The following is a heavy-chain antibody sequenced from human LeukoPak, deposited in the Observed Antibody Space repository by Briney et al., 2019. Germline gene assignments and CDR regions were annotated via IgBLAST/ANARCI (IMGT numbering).Heavy chain of an antibody. CDR1: GGSISSSSYY. CDR2: IYYSGST. V-gene: IGHV4-39*07. J-gene: IGHJ5*02. Sequence: SETLSLTCTVSGGSISSSSYYWGWIRQPPGKGLEWIGSIYYSGSTNYNPSLKSRVTISVDTSKNQFSLKLSSVTAADTAVYYCARAWGYDILTGYRITADWFDPWGQGTLVTVSS. CDR3: ARAWGYDILTGYRITADWFDP. D-gene: IGHD3-9*01.